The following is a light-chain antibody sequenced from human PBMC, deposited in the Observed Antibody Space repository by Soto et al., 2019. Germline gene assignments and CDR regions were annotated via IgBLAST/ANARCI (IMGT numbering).Light chain of an antibody. J-gene: IGLJ1*01. CDR2: EGS. CDR1: SSDVGSYNL. V-gene: IGLV2-23*01. Sequence: QSALTQPASVSGSPGQSITLSCTGTSSDVGSYNLVSWYQQHPGKAPKLMIYEGSKRPSGVSNRFSGSKSGNTASLTISGLQAEDEADYYCCSYAGSSTPYVFGTGTKVTVL. CDR3: CSYAGSSTPYV.